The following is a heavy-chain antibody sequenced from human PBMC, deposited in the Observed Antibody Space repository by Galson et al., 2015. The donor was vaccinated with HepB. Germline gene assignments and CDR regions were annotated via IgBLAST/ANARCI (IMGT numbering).Heavy chain of an antibody. V-gene: IGHV4-31*03. CDR2: IYYSGST. D-gene: IGHD1-26*01. Sequence: TLSLTCTVSGGSISSGGYYWSWIRQHPGKGLEWIGYIYYSGSTDYNPSLKSRVTISVDTSKSLFSLKLSSVTAADTAVYYCARETSGSYPVYYFDYRGQGTLVTVSS. J-gene: IGHJ4*02. CDR3: ARETSGSYPVYYFDY. CDR1: GGSISSGGYY.